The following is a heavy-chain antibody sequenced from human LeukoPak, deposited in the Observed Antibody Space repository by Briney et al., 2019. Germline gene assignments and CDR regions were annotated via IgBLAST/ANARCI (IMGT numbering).Heavy chain of an antibody. CDR2: IYYSGST. CDR3: AVRLGYCSGGSCSYYFDY. CDR1: GGSISSYY. Sequence: SETLSLTCTVSGGSISSYYWSWIRQPPGKGLEWIGYIYYSGSTNYNPSLKSRVTISVDTSKNQFSLKLSSVTAADTAVYYCAVRLGYCSGGSCSYYFDYWGQGTLVTVSS. J-gene: IGHJ4*02. V-gene: IGHV4-59*01. D-gene: IGHD2-15*01.